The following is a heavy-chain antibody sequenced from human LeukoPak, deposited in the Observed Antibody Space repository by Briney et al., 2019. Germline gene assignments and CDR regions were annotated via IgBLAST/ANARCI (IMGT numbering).Heavy chain of an antibody. Sequence: ASVKVSCKASGYTITSYGFTWVRQAPGQGLEWMGWISAYNGETKYAKDLQGRLSMSTDTSTSTAYMELRSLRPDDTAVYYCARDDSSGSDKFDYWGQGTRLTVSS. CDR2: ISAYNGET. J-gene: IGHJ4*02. CDR1: GYTITSYG. CDR3: ARDDSSGSDKFDY. D-gene: IGHD3-22*01. V-gene: IGHV1-18*01.